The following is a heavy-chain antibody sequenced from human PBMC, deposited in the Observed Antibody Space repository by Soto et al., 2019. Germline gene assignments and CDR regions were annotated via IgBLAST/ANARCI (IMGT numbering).Heavy chain of an antibody. CDR1: GYTFTSYD. Sequence: QVQLVQSGAEVKKPGASVKVSCKASGYTFTSYDINWVRQATGQGLEWMGWMNPNSGNTGYAQKFQGRVTMTRNTSVRSAYMELSRLRYEDTAVYYCARGSNIRDFGVVIRYYYYRDVWGKGTTVTVSS. V-gene: IGHV1-8*01. D-gene: IGHD3-3*01. CDR2: MNPNSGNT. J-gene: IGHJ6*03. CDR3: ARGSNIRDFGVVIRYYYYRDV.